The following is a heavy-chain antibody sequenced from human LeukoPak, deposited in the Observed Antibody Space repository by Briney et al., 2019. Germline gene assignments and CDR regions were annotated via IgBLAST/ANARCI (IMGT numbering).Heavy chain of an antibody. V-gene: IGHV3-49*03. Sequence: QTGRSLRLSCTASGFTFGDYAMSWFRQAPGKGLEWVGFIRSKAYGGTTEYAASVKGRFTISRDDSKSIAYLQMNSPKTEDTAVYYCTRGYCGGDCYSHYYFDYWGQGTLVTVSS. D-gene: IGHD2-21*02. J-gene: IGHJ4*02. CDR2: IRSKAYGGTT. CDR3: TRGYCGGDCYSHYYFDY. CDR1: GFTFGDYA.